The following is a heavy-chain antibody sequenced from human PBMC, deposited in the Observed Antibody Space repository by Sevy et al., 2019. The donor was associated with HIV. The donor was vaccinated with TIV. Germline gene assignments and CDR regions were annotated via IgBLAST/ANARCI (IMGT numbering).Heavy chain of an antibody. Sequence: ASVKVSCKVSGYTLTKLSMHWVRQVRGKGLEWMGSFDPEDGKRIYAQKFQGRFTMTEDTSTDTGYLDLNSLRSEESAVYFCATTKDYYESSGDPFDYWGQGTLVTVSS. CDR1: GYTLTKLS. D-gene: IGHD3-22*01. CDR2: FDPEDGKR. V-gene: IGHV1-24*01. J-gene: IGHJ4*02. CDR3: ATTKDYYESSGDPFDY.